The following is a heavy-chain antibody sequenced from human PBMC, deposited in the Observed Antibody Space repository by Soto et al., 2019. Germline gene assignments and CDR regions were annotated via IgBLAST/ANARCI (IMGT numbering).Heavy chain of an antibody. V-gene: IGHV1-2*04. CDR1: GYTFTGYY. Sequence: ASVKVSCKASGYTFTGYYMHWVRQAPGQGLEWMGWINPNSGGTNYAQKFQGWVTMTRDTSISTAYMELSRLRSDDTAVYYCARVFLARGCSGGSCWYYYYGMDVWGQGTTVTVSS. CDR2: INPNSGGT. J-gene: IGHJ6*02. CDR3: ARVFLARGCSGGSCWYYYYGMDV. D-gene: IGHD2-15*01.